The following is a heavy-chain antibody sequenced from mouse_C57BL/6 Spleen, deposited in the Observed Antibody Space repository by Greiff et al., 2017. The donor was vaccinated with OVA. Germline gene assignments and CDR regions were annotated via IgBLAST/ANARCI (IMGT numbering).Heavy chain of an antibody. V-gene: IGHV3-6*01. CDR1: GYSITSGYY. J-gene: IGHJ2*01. D-gene: IGHD2-4*01. CDR3: ASERDDYDDYFDY. CDR2: ISYDGSN. Sequence: VQLKESGPGLVKPSQSLSLTCSVTGYSITSGYYWNWIRQFPGNKLEWMGYISYDGSNNYNPSLKNRISITRDTSKNQFFLKLNSVTTEDTATYYCASERDDYDDYFDYWGQGTTLTVSS.